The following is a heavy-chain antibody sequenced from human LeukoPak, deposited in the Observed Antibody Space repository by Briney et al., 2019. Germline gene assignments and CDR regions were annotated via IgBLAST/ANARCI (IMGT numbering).Heavy chain of an antibody. J-gene: IGHJ5*02. CDR2: IIPILGIA. CDR3: ARVAHYYGSGIDWFDP. Sequence: ASVKVSCKASGGTFSSYAISWVRQAPGQGLEWMGRIIPILGIADYAQKFQGRVTITADKSTSTAYMELSSLRSEDTAVYYCARVAHYYGSGIDWFDPWGQGTLVTVSS. CDR1: GGTFSSYA. V-gene: IGHV1-69*04. D-gene: IGHD3-10*01.